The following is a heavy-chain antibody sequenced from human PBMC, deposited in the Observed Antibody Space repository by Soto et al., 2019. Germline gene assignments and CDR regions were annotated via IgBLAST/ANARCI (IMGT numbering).Heavy chain of an antibody. CDR1: GASIRSTSYY. J-gene: IGHJ4*02. CDR3: ARDKITGLFDY. V-gene: IGHV4-39*07. D-gene: IGHD2-8*02. CDR2: IYYSGST. Sequence: PSETLSLTCSVSGASIRSTSYYWGWIRQPPGKGLEWIGSIYYSGSTHYSPSLKSRVTISVDTSKNQFSLKLTSVTAADTAVYYCARDKITGLFDYWGQGTLVTVSS.